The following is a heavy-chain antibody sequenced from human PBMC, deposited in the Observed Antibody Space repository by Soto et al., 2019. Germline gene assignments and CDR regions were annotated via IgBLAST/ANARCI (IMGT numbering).Heavy chain of an antibody. Sequence: PSVTLSLTCVLSRRSLCDYFWSWIRQPPGMALEWIGEINHLGSINYNPSLKSRVTMSVDTSKNQFSLTLNSVTAADTATYYCARGGISHWAYFYYMDVWDRGTTVT. CDR1: RRSLCDYF. D-gene: IGHD2-21*01. V-gene: IGHV4-34*01. CDR3: ARGGISHWAYFYYMDV. CDR2: INHLGSI. J-gene: IGHJ6*03.